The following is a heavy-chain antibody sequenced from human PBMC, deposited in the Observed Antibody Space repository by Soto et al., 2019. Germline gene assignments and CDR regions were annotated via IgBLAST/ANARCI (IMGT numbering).Heavy chain of an antibody. D-gene: IGHD3-22*01. CDR2: IKSDGSIT. CDR1: GFTFRSYW. V-gene: IGHV3-74*01. Sequence: PGGSLRLSCAASGFTFRSYWMHWVRQAPGKGLVWVSHIKSDGSITKYAESVKGRFTISRDNAKKTLYLQMESLRADDTAMYNKARGPLDTSGYWDDYYNGRDVWGQGTTVTVSS. CDR3: ARGPLDTSGYWDDYYNGRDV. J-gene: IGHJ6*02.